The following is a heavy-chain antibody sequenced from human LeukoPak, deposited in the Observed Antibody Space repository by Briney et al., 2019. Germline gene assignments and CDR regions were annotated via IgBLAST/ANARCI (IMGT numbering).Heavy chain of an antibody. Sequence: SETLSLTCTVSGGSISSSSYYWGWIRQPPGKGLEWIGSIHYSGSTYYKPSLKSRVTISVDTSKNQFSLKLSSVTAADTAVYYCARLTYGSGSYWYFDYWGQGTLVTVSS. D-gene: IGHD3-10*01. CDR2: IHYSGST. CDR3: ARLTYGSGSYWYFDY. CDR1: GGSISSSSYY. V-gene: IGHV4-39*01. J-gene: IGHJ4*02.